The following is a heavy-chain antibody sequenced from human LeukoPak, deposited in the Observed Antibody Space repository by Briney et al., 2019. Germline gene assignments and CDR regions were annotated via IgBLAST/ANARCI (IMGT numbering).Heavy chain of an antibody. D-gene: IGHD3-22*01. CDR3: ARDLVIVVVRGYFDY. CDR2: ISAYNGNT. CDR1: GYTFTSYG. J-gene: IGHJ4*02. V-gene: IGHV1-18*01. Sequence: ASVEVSCKXSGYTFTSYGISWVRQAPGQGLEWMGWISAYNGNTNYAQKLQGRVTMTTDTSTSTAYMELRSLRSDDTAVYYCARDLVIVVVRGYFDYWGQGTLVTVSS.